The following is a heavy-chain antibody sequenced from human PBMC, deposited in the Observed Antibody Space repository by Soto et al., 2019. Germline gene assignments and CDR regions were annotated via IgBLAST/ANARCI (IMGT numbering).Heavy chain of an antibody. CDR2: IKTRFDSATT. J-gene: IGHJ4*02. V-gene: IGHV3-15*01. CDR3: TTEDPSWLRGLEY. Sequence: EVQLVESGGGLLKLGESLRLSCEASGASFTNAWWNWVGRPPGRGREGVGRIKTRFDSATTDYAAPVKGRFTISRDDSKNTLYLQMDSLKTEDTAVYYCTTEDPSWLRGLEYWGQGTLVTVSS. CDR1: GASFTNAW. D-gene: IGHD5-12*01.